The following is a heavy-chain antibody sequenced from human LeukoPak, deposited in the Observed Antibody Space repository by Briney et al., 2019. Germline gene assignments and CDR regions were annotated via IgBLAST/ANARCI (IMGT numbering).Heavy chain of an antibody. CDR3: ARDYDILTGYFY. D-gene: IGHD3-9*01. J-gene: IGHJ4*02. Sequence: ASVRVSCKASGYTFTDYYMHWVRQAPGQGLEWMGWINPNSGGTNYAQKFQGRVTMTRDTSISTAYMELSRLRSDDTAVYYCARDYDILTGYFYWGQGTLVTVSS. CDR1: GYTFTDYY. CDR2: INPNSGGT. V-gene: IGHV1-2*02.